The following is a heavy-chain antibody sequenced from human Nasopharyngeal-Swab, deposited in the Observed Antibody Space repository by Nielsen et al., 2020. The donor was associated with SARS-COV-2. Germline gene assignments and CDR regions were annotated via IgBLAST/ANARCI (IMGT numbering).Heavy chain of an antibody. V-gene: IGHV3-23*01. CDR1: GFTFSTYA. Sequence: GESLKISCAASGFTFSTYAISWVRQAPGKGLEWVSVISGSDYSTKYADSVKGRFTISRDNSKNTVNLQMNSLRAEDTAIYYCAKDRDSGDDSDDYYHYYGMDVWGQGTTVTVSS. CDR3: AKDRDSGDDSDDYYHYYGMDV. J-gene: IGHJ6*02. D-gene: IGHD5-12*01. CDR2: ISGSDYST.